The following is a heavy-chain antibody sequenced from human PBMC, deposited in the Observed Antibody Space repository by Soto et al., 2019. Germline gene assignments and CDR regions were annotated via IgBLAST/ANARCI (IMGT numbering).Heavy chain of an antibody. Sequence: EVQLLQSGGGFRPPGGSVRLSCATSGFTFNTYPMTWVRQAPGKGLEWVASISSTAGRTSSYADSVKGRYAIARDFSDKSVYLEMNNRRVDDTAVSFCAKGVLSFHYGMEVWGQGTTVSVSS. CDR1: GFTFNTYP. J-gene: IGHJ6*02. V-gene: IGHV3-23*01. D-gene: IGHD3-10*01. CDR2: ISSTAGRTS. CDR3: AKGVLSFHYGMEV.